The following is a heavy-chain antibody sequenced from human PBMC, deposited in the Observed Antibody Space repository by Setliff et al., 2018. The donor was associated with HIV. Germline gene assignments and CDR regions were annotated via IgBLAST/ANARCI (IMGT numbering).Heavy chain of an antibody. CDR2: IGTLSDT. J-gene: IGHJ4*02. D-gene: IGHD3-10*01. Sequence: GGSLRLSCAASGFTFRSFDMHWVRQAPGKGPEWVSCIGTLSDTYYPNSVKGRFTISRDNAKNSLYLQMNGLRAGDTAVYFCARAGRRHYYGSGSYAVFDYWGQGIVVTVSS. V-gene: IGHV3-13*01. CDR1: GFTFRSFD. CDR3: ARAGRRHYYGSGSYAVFDY.